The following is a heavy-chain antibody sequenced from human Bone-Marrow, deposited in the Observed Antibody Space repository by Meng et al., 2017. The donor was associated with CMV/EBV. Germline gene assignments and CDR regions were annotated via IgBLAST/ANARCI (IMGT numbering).Heavy chain of an antibody. D-gene: IGHD5-24*01. V-gene: IGHV4-59*01. CDR1: GGSISSYY. CDR2: IYYSGST. J-gene: IGHJ4*02. CDR3: ARQVDGYRVDY. Sequence: ESLKISCTVSGGSISSYYWSWIRQPPGKGLEWIGYIYYSGSTNYNPSLKSRVTISVDTSKNQSSLKLSSVTAADTAVYYCARQVDGYRVDYWGQGTLVTVSS.